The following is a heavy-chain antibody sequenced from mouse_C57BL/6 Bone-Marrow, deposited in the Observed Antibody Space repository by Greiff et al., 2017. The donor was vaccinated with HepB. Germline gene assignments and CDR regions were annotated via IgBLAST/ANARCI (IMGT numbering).Heavy chain of an antibody. CDR2: IDPENGDT. CDR3: TQTAQALFAY. CDR1: GFNIKDDY. J-gene: IGHJ3*01. D-gene: IGHD3-2*02. V-gene: IGHV14-4*01. Sequence: VQLQQSGAELVRPGASVKLSCTASGFNIKDDYMHWVKQRPEQGLEWIGWIDPENGDTEYASKFQGKVTITADTSSNTAYLQLSSLTSEDTAVYYCTQTAQALFAYWGQGTLVTVSA.